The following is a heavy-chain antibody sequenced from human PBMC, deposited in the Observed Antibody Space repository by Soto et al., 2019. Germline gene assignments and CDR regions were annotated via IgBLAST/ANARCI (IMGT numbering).Heavy chain of an antibody. V-gene: IGHV2-70*01. CDR2: IDWDDDK. D-gene: IGHD3-9*01. Sequence: GSGPTLVNPTQTLTLTCTFSGFSLSTSGMCVSWIRQPPGKALEWLALIDWDDDKYYSTSLKTRLTISKDTSKNQVVLTMTNMDPVDTATYYCARMTYYDILTGPKVTVYYGMDVWGQGTTVTVSS. J-gene: IGHJ6*02. CDR1: GFSLSTSGMC. CDR3: ARMTYYDILTGPKVTVYYGMDV.